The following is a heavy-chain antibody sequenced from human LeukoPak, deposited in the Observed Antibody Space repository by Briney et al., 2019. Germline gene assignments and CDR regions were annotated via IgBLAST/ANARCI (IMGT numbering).Heavy chain of an antibody. Sequence: ASVKVSCKASGYTFTGYHVHWVRQAPGQGLEWVGRINPNSGVTNYAQKFQGRVTMTRHTSITTAHMELSRLRSDDTAVYYCARDRSGTFGYYYNGMDVWGQGTTVTVSS. D-gene: IGHD3-10*01. CDR1: GYTFTGYH. V-gene: IGHV1-2*06. CDR3: ARDRSGTFGYYYNGMDV. J-gene: IGHJ6*02. CDR2: INPNSGVT.